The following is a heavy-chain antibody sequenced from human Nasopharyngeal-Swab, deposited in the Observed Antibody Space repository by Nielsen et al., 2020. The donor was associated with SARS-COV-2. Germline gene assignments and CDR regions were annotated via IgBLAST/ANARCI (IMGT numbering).Heavy chain of an antibody. CDR3: ARGMGSNHQLDP. CDR1: GGSISSSSYY. J-gene: IGHJ5*02. Sequence: SETLSLTCTVSGGSISSSSYYWGWIRQHPGKGLEWIGYIYYSGSTYYNPSLKSRVTISVDTSKNQFSLKLSSVTAADTAVYYCARGMGSNHQLDPWGQGTLVTVSS. CDR2: IYYSGST. D-gene: IGHD1-14*01. V-gene: IGHV4-31*03.